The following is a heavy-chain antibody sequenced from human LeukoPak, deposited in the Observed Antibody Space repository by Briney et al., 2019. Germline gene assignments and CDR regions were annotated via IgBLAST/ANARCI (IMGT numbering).Heavy chain of an antibody. CDR1: GGSFSGYY. J-gene: IGHJ5*02. V-gene: IGHV4-34*01. CDR3: ARGRFRSPNWFDP. Sequence: SETLSLTCAVYGGSFSGYYWSWIRQPPGKGLEWIGEINHSGSTNYNPSLKSRVTISVDTSKNQFSLKLSSVTAADTAVYYCARGRFRSPNWFDPWGQGTLVTVSS. CDR2: INHSGST. D-gene: IGHD1-14*01.